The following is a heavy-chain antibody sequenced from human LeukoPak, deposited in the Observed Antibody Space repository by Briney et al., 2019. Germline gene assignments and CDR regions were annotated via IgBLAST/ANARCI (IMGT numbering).Heavy chain of an antibody. CDR1: GFSPTTNGAG. J-gene: IGHJ4*02. CDR3: VRARGLPYFDY. CDR2: IYWNDAR. Sequence: SGPTLVKPTPTLTLTCTFTGFSPTTNGAGVGWIRQPPGKALEWLALIYWNDARRYSPSLRNRITVTKDTSKDQVVLTMAKMDPVDTATYYCVRARGLPYFDYWGQGTLVTVSS. V-gene: IGHV2-5*01.